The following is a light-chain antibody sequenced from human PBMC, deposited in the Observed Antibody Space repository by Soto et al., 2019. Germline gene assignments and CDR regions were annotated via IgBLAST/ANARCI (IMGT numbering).Light chain of an antibody. V-gene: IGLV7-43*01. CDR3: LLYYGGAWV. CDR2: STS. CDR1: TGAVTSGYY. J-gene: IGLJ3*02. Sequence: QTVVTQEPSLTVSPGGTVTLTCASSTGAVTSGYYPNWFQQKPGQAPRALIYSTSNKHSXXXXXFSGSLLGGKAALTLSGXXXXXXXXXXXLLYYGGAWVFGGGTKLTVL.